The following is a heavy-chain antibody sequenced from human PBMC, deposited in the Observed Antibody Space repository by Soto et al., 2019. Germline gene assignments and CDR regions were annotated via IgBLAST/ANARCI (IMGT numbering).Heavy chain of an antibody. Sequence: EVQLVESGGGLVKPGGSLRLSCAASGFTFSSHRMNWVRQAPGKGLEWVSSISSSGTYIDYADSLKGRFTLSRDNAKNSLYLQMNNLRAEDTAVYSCARDSPIGTIGLWGRGTLVTVSS. CDR1: GFTFSSHR. J-gene: IGHJ2*01. V-gene: IGHV3-21*06. CDR2: ISSSGTYI. D-gene: IGHD2-8*01. CDR3: ARDSPIGTIGL.